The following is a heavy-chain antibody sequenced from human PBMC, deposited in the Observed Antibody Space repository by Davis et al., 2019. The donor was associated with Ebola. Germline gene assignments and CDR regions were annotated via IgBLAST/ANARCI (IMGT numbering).Heavy chain of an antibody. CDR1: GFTFDDYA. Sequence: PGGSLRLSCAASGFTFDDYAMHWVRQAPGKGLEWVSGISWNSGSIGYADSVKGRFTISRDNAKNSLYLQMNSLRAEDTAFYYCAKGVQRNPYRSGWGYYFDSWGQGTLVTVSS. J-gene: IGHJ4*02. V-gene: IGHV3-9*01. D-gene: IGHD6-19*01. CDR3: AKGVQRNPYRSGWGYYFDS. CDR2: ISWNSGSI.